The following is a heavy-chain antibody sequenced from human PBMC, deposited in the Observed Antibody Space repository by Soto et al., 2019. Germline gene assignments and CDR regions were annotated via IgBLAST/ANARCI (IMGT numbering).Heavy chain of an antibody. V-gene: IGHV3-48*03. D-gene: IGHD3-22*01. CDR2: ISSNGSTI. Sequence: GGSLRLSCAASGFTFSRYEMNWVRQAPGKGLEWVSYISSNGSTIYYADSVQGRFTISRDNAKNSLYLQVNSLRAEDMAVYYCAGDSQTYYYDRSGSPAAFDIWGQGTMVTVSS. J-gene: IGHJ3*02. CDR1: GFTFSRYE. CDR3: AGDSQTYYYDRSGSPAAFDI.